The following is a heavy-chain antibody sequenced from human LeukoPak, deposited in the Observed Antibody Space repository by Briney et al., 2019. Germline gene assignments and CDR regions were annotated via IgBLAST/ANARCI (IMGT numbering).Heavy chain of an antibody. Sequence: SLRLSCAASGFTFDDYAMHWVRQAPGKGLEWVSGISWNSGSIGYADSVKGRFTISRDNAKNSLYLQMNSLRAEDTALYYCAKDDGSGSYRGSIDYWGQGTLVTVSS. CDR3: AKDDGSGSYRGSIDY. CDR1: GFTFDDYA. J-gene: IGHJ4*02. D-gene: IGHD3-10*01. V-gene: IGHV3-9*01. CDR2: ISWNSGSI.